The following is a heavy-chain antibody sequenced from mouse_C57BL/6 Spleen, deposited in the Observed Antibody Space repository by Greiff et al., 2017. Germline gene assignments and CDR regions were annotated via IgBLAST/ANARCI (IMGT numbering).Heavy chain of an antibody. Sequence: EVHLVESGGGLVKPGGSLKLSCAASGFTFSDYGLHWVRQAPEKGLEWVAYISSGSSTIYYADTVKGRFTISRDNAKNTLFLQMTSLRSEDTAMYYCARYAIYDGYYGYFDYWGQGTTLTVSS. V-gene: IGHV5-17*01. CDR2: ISSGSSTI. CDR3: ARYAIYDGYYGYFDY. CDR1: GFTFSDYG. J-gene: IGHJ2*01. D-gene: IGHD2-3*01.